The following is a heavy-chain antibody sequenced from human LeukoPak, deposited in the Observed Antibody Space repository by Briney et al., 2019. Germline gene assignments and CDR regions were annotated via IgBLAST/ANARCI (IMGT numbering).Heavy chain of an antibody. V-gene: IGHV1-2*02. J-gene: IGHJ4*02. CDR1: GYTFTGYY. D-gene: IGHD4-11*01. CDR2: INPNSCGT. Sequence: ASVKVSCKASGYTFTGYYIHWVRQAPGQGLEWMGWINPNSCGTNYAQRFEGRVTVTRDTSISTAYMELSRLRSDDTAVYYCARALSNLRLYYFDYWGQGALVTVSS. CDR3: ARALSNLRLYYFDY.